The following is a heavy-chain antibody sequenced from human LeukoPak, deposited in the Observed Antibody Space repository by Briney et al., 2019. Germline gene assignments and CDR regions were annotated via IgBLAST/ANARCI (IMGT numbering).Heavy chain of an antibody. CDR1: GGTFSSYA. V-gene: IGHV1-18*01. Sequence: GASVKVSCKASGGTFSSYAISWVRQAPGQGLEWLGWISAYNGYTHFAQKFQGRVSMTTDTSTSTAYMELRSLRSDDTAVYYCARDQEVVLLWFGESKGSAYYYYMDVWGKGTTVTVSS. CDR2: ISAYNGYT. D-gene: IGHD3-10*01. CDR3: ARDQEVVLLWFGESKGSAYYYYMDV. J-gene: IGHJ6*03.